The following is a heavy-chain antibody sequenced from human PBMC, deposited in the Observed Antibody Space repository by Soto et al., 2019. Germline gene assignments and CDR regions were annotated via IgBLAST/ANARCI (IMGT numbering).Heavy chain of an antibody. CDR1: GFSFDSFG. D-gene: IGHD2-15*01. V-gene: IGHV3-33*01. CDR3: ARDAAWYLDF. CDR2: IWHDGTQT. Sequence: GGSLRLSCAASGFSFDSFGIHWIRQAPGKGLEWVAMIWHDGTQTYYAESVRGRFTISRDNSENTVYLQMNSLRAEDTAVYYCARDAAWYLDFWGQGTLVTVSS. J-gene: IGHJ4*02.